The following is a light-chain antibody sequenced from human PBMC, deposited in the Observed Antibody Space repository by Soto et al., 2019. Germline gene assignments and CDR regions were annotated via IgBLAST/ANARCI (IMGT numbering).Light chain of an antibody. V-gene: IGLV2-23*01. J-gene: IGLJ1*01. CDR3: CSYVGRNSYV. CDR2: EAS. Sequence: QSSLRQPASVSGSPGHSITISCTGTSSDVGSYKFVSWYQQHPGKAPKLMIYEASKRPSGVSDRFSGSKSGNTASLTISGLQAEDEADYYCCSYVGRNSYVFGTGTKVTVL. CDR1: SSDVGSYKF.